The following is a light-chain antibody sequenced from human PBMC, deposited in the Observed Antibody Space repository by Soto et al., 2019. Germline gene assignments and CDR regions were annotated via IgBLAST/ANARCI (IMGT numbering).Light chain of an antibody. J-gene: IGKJ4*01. CDR2: GAS. CDR3: QQYNHWPPLT. Sequence: EIVMTQSPATLSVSPGERGTVSCRASQSVGRNLAWYQQKPGQAPRLLIYGASTRATGIPARFSGSGSGTEFPLTISSLQSQDFAIYSCQQYNHWPPLTFGGGTKVEIK. CDR1: QSVGRN. V-gene: IGKV3-15*01.